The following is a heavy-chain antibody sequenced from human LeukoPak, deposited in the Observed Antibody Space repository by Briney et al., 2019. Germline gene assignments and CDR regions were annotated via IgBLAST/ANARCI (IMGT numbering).Heavy chain of an antibody. CDR2: IGSSSTSI. Sequence: GGSLRPSCAASGFTFSTYSMNWVRQAPGKGLEWVSYIGSSSTSIYYADSVKGRFTISRDNAKNSLYLQMNSLRAEDTAVYYCARDRDYYETSGYYLTFFDSWGQGTLVTVSS. V-gene: IGHV3-48*01. CDR3: ARDRDYYETSGYYLTFFDS. D-gene: IGHD3-22*01. J-gene: IGHJ4*02. CDR1: GFTFSTYS.